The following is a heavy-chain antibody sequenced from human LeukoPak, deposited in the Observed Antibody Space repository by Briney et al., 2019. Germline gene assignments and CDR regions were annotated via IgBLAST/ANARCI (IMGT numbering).Heavy chain of an antibody. D-gene: IGHD1-7*01. Sequence: SETLSLTCTVSGGSISSYYWSWIRQPPGKGLEWIGYIYYSGNTNYNPSLKSRVTISVDSSENQFSLKLSSVTAADTAVYFCARQRTIYYYVDVWGKGTTVTVSS. V-gene: IGHV4-59*08. J-gene: IGHJ6*03. CDR2: IYYSGNT. CDR3: ARQRTIYYYVDV. CDR1: GGSISSYY.